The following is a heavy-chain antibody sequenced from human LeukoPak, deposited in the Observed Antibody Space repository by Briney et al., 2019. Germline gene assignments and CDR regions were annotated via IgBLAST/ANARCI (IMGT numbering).Heavy chain of an antibody. D-gene: IGHD3-22*01. CDR3: ARDLSYYDSSGGGFDY. CDR2: INPNSGGT. V-gene: IGHV1-2*02. J-gene: IGHJ4*02. Sequence: ASVKVSCKASGYTFTGYYMHWVRQAPGQGLEWMGWINPNSGGTNYAQKLQGRVTMTTDTSTSTAYMELRSLRSDDTAVYYCARDLSYYDSSGGGFDYWGQGTLVTVSS. CDR1: GYTFTGYY.